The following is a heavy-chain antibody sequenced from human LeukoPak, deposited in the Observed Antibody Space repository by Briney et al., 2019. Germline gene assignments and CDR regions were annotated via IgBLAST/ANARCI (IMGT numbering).Heavy chain of an antibody. Sequence: ASVKVSCKASGYTFTSYDINWVRQATGQGLEWLGWMNPDSGNTGYAQQFQGRVTMTRNTSINTAYMELSSLRSEDTAVYYCATAGSSSSYGMDVWGQGTAVTVSS. D-gene: IGHD6-6*01. CDR1: GYTFTSYD. CDR3: ATAGSSSSYGMDV. J-gene: IGHJ6*02. V-gene: IGHV1-8*01. CDR2: MNPDSGNT.